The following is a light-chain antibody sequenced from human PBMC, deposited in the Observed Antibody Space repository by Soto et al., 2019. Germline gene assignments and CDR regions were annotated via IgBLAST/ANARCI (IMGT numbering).Light chain of an antibody. V-gene: IGKV1-5*03. CDR2: KAS. CDR1: QSFSSW. J-gene: IGKJ1*01. CDR3: LQYNSYPCT. Sequence: DIQMTQSPSTLSASVGDRVTITCRASQSFSSWLAWYQQKSGKAPKLLIYKASILESGVPSRFSGSGSGTEFXLTIXXXXXDDFATYYCLQYNSYPCTFGRGTKVEXK.